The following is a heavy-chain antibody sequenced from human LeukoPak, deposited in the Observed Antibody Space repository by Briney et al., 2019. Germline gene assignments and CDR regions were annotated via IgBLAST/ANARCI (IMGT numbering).Heavy chain of an antibody. CDR1: GGSISNCY. V-gene: IGHV4-59*01. J-gene: IGHJ4*02. CDR2: IYYSGST. D-gene: IGHD3-22*01. CDR3: ARVGSSGYEPNLNFDY. Sequence: SETLSLTCTVSGGSISNCYWNWIRQPPGKGLEWIGYIYYSGSTNYNPSLKSRVTISVDTSKNQFSLKLSSVTAADTAVYYCARVGSSGYEPNLNFDYWGQGTLVTVSS.